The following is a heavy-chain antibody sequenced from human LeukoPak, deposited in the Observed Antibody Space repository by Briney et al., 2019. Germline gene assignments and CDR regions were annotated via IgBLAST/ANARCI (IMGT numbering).Heavy chain of an antibody. CDR3: ARYLSSSWYEYNWFDP. D-gene: IGHD6-13*01. Sequence: ASVKVSCKASGYTFTGYYMHWVRQAPGQGLEWMGIINPSGGSTSYAQKFQGRVTMTRDMSTSAVYMELSSLRSEDTAVYYCARYLSSSWYEYNWFDPWGQGTLVTVSS. CDR2: INPSGGST. CDR1: GYTFTGYY. V-gene: IGHV1-46*01. J-gene: IGHJ5*02.